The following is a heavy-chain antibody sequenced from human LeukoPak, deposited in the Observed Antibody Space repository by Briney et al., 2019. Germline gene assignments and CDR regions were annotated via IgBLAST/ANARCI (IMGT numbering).Heavy chain of an antibody. CDR3: TRLMTYYYDSSGSS. V-gene: IGHV3-73*01. Sequence: GGSLRLSCAASGFTFSGSAMHWVRQASGKGLEWVGRIRSKANSYATAYAASVKGRFTISRDDSKNTAYLQMNSLKTEDTAVYYCTRLMTYYYDSSGSSWGQGTLVTVSS. CDR2: IRSKANSYAT. J-gene: IGHJ4*02. D-gene: IGHD3-22*01. CDR1: GFTFSGSA.